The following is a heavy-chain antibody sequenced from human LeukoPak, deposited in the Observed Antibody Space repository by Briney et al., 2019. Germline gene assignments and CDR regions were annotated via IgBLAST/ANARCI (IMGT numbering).Heavy chain of an antibody. J-gene: IGHJ4*02. Sequence: PGGSLRLSCAASGFIVSSNYMSWVRQAPGKGLEWVSVISGGGVTYYTDSVKGRFTISRDNSKNTLYLQMNSLRAEDTAVYYCARVVCSAHFDYWGQGTLVTVSS. D-gene: IGHD2-15*01. CDR3: ARVVCSAHFDY. CDR2: ISGGGVT. V-gene: IGHV3-53*01. CDR1: GFIVSSNY.